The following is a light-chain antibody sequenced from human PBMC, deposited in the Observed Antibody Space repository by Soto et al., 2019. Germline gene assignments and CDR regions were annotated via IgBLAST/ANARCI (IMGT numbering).Light chain of an antibody. Sequence: NQVSHCIFAMSASVGDRVTITCAASQGISNYLAWFQQKPGKVPKRLIYDASSLQSGVPSRFSGSGSGTEFTLTISSLQPEDFATYSCLQHNTYPLTFGRGTKVDIK. CDR1: QGISNY. V-gene: IGKV1-17*03. CDR2: DAS. J-gene: IGKJ3*01. CDR3: LQHNTYPLT.